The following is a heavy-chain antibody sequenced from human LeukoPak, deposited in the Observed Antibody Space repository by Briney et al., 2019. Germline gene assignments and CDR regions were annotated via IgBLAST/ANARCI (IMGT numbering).Heavy chain of an antibody. D-gene: IGHD2-2*02. Sequence: SVKVSCKASGGTFSSYAISWVRQAPGQGLEWMGGIIPIFGTANYAQKFQGRVTITADESTSTAYMELSSLRSEDTAVYYCARQGADCSSTSCYTHFDYWGQGTLVTVSS. CDR3: ARQGADCSSTSCYTHFDY. J-gene: IGHJ4*02. CDR2: IIPIFGTA. CDR1: GGTFSSYA. V-gene: IGHV1-69*13.